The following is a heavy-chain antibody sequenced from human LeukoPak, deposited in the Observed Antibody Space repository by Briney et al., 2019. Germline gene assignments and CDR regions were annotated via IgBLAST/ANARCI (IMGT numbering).Heavy chain of an antibody. V-gene: IGHV3-49*03. Sequence: PGGSLRLSCTPSGFTFGDYAMSWFRQAPKKGLEWVGFIRSKAYGGTPEYAASVKGRFTISRDDSKSIAYLQMNSLQTEDTAVYYCTRDPRSYSSSWYRNYYYYYYMDVWGKGTTVTISS. CDR2: IRSKAYGGTP. CDR3: TRDPRSYSSSWYRNYYYYYYMDV. J-gene: IGHJ6*03. D-gene: IGHD6-13*01. CDR1: GFTFGDYA.